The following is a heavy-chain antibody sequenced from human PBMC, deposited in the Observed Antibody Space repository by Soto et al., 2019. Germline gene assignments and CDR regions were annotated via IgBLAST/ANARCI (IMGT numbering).Heavy chain of an antibody. CDR1: GFTFSSYS. J-gene: IGHJ6*02. CDR2: ISSSSSYI. CDR3: ARVSPYYYYGMDV. V-gene: IGHV3-21*01. Sequence: ESGGGLVKPGGSLRLSCAASGFTFSSYSMNWVRQAPGKGLEWVSSISSSSSYIYYADSVKGRFTISRDNAKNSLYLQMNSLRAQDTAVYYCARVSPYYYYGMDVWGQGTTVTVSS.